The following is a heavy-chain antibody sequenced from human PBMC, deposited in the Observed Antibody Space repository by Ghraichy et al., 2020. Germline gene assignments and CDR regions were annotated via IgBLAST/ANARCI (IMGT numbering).Heavy chain of an antibody. CDR2: ISGSGSNI. Sequence: GSLRLSCAASGFTFSSYEMNWVRQAPGKGLEWVSYISGSGSNIDYADSVKGRFTFSRDNAENSLYLQMNSLRAEDTAVYYCARERTTSGFDYWGQGTLVTVSS. J-gene: IGHJ4*02. V-gene: IGHV3-48*03. CDR3: ARERTTSGFDY. D-gene: IGHD3-10*01. CDR1: GFTFSSYE.